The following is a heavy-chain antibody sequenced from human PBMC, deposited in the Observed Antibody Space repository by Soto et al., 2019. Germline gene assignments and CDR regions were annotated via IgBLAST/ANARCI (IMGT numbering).Heavy chain of an antibody. CDR1: GGSISSSSYY. CDR2: IYYSGST. Sequence: QLQLQESGPGLVKPSETLSLTCTVSGGSISSSSYYWGWIRQPPGKGLEWIGSIYYSGSTYYNPSLKSRVTISVDTSKNQFSLKLSSVTAADTAVYYCASHPRGPWVVADFSAFDIWGQGTMVTVSS. V-gene: IGHV4-39*01. J-gene: IGHJ3*02. CDR3: ASHPRGPWVVADFSAFDI. D-gene: IGHD5-12*01.